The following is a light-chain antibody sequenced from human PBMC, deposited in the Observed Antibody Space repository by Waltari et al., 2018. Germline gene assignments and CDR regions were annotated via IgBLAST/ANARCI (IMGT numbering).Light chain of an antibody. V-gene: IGLV3-27*01. CDR3: FTVDDNSLRL. J-gene: IGLJ2*01. CDR2: RDS. CDR1: VLGKKF. Sequence: SYELTQPSSVSVSPGQTARITCSGDVLGKKFIRWFQQKLGQAPVLLIFRDSERPSGIPERFSGSSSGTTVTLTISGAQVEDEADYYCFTVDDNSLRLFGGGTKLTVL.